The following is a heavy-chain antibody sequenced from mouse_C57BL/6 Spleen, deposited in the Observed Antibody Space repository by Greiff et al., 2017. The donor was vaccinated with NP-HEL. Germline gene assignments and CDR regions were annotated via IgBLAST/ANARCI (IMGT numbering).Heavy chain of an antibody. V-gene: IGHV1-50*01. D-gene: IGHD2-3*01. J-gene: IGHJ2*01. Sequence: QVQLQQPGAELVKPGASVKLSCKASGYTFTSYWMQWVKQRPGQGLEWIGEIDPSDSYTNYNQKFKGKATLTVDTSSSTAYMQLSSLTSEDSAVYYCARYSDGYYNFDYWGQGTTLTVSS. CDR1: GYTFTSYW. CDR2: IDPSDSYT. CDR3: ARYSDGYYNFDY.